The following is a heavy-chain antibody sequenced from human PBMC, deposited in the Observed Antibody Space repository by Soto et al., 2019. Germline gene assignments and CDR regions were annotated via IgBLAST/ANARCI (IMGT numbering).Heavy chain of an antibody. CDR2: IYHSGST. D-gene: IGHD3-10*01. CDR1: SGSISSSNW. Sequence: TLSLTCAVSSGSISSSNWWSWVRQPPGKGLEWIGEIYHSGSTNYNPSLKSRVTISIDKSKNQFSLKLSSVTAADTAVYYCARVSLPYYYGSGSYYKGAFDIWGQGTMVTVSS. CDR3: ARVSLPYYYGSGSYYKGAFDI. J-gene: IGHJ3*02. V-gene: IGHV4-4*02.